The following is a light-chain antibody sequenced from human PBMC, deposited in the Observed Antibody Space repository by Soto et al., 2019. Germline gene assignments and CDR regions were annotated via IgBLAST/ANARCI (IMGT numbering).Light chain of an antibody. CDR3: SSYTTNSPPVV. CDR1: SGDIGSYTY. Sequence: QSVLTQPASVSGSPGQSITISCTGTSGDIGSYTYVSWYQQYPGKAPKLLISEVTNRPSGVSNRFSGSKSGNTASLTISGLQAEDEAHYYCSSYTTNSPPVVFGGGTKVDRP. V-gene: IGLV2-14*01. J-gene: IGLJ2*01. CDR2: EVT.